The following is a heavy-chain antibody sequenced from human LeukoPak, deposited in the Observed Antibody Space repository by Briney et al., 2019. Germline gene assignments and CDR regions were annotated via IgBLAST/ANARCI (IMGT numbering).Heavy chain of an antibody. Sequence: SETLSLTCTVSGGSISGYYWSWIRQSPGKGLEWIGYIYYSGSPNYNPSLKSRVTISVDTSKNQFSLKLSSVTAADTAVYYCARGDGSGSSRRNFDSWGQGTLVTVSS. CDR2: IYYSGSP. J-gene: IGHJ4*02. CDR1: GGSISGYY. V-gene: IGHV4-59*01. CDR3: ARGDGSGSSRRNFDS. D-gene: IGHD3-10*01.